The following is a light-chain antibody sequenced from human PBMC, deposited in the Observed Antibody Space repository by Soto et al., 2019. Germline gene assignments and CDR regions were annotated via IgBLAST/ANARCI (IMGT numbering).Light chain of an antibody. J-gene: IGLJ1*01. Sequence: QSVLTQPPSVSAAPGQKVTISCSGSSSNIGKNYVSWYQQFPGTAPTLLIYDNNKRPSGIPDRFSGSKSGTSATLGITGLQTGDEADYYCGTWDTSLSAGVFGTGTKVTVL. CDR2: DNN. CDR3: GTWDTSLSAGV. CDR1: SSNIGKNY. V-gene: IGLV1-51*01.